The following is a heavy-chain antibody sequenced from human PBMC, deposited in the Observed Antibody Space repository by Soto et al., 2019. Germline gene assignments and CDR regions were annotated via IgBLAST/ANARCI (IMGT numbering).Heavy chain of an antibody. J-gene: IGHJ6*02. CDR3: ARDRITIFGVVIPYYYYYGMDV. V-gene: IGHV4-38-2*02. Sequence: LSLTCAVSGYSISSGYYWGWIRQPPGKGLEWIGSIYHSGSTYYNPSLKSRVTISVDTSKNQFSLKLSSVTAADTAVYYCARDRITIFGVVIPYYYYYGMDVWGQGTTVTVSS. CDR1: GYSISSGYY. D-gene: IGHD3-3*01. CDR2: IYHSGST.